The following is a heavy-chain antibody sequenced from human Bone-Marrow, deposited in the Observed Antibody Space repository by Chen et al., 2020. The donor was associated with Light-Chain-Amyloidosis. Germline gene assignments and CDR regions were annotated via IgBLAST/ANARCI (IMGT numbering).Heavy chain of an antibody. Sequence: QVLLQQSGPGLVKPSETLSLICAASGNSISRGYFWGWIRQPPGKGLEWIGSVYYDGTTFYNPSLERRVAISVDTSRNQFSLKLTSVTAADTAVYYCARDLPKSHVSIFGAPRANWLDPWGQGILVTVSS. CDR2: VYYDGTT. V-gene: IGHV4-38-2*02. CDR3: ARDLPKSHVSIFGAPRANWLDP. CDR1: GNSISRGYF. J-gene: IGHJ5*02. D-gene: IGHD3-3*02.